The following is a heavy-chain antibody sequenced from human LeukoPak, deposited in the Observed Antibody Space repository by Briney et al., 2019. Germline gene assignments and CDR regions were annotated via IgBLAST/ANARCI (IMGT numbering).Heavy chain of an antibody. CDR1: RGSINNYY. CDR3: ARGFASTWYYFDY. CDR2: IYYSGSA. D-gene: IGHD6-13*01. J-gene: IGHJ4*02. Sequence: SETLSLTCTVSRGSINNYYWSWIRQPPGKGLEWIGYIYYSGSANHNPSLKSRVTILVDTSKSQFSLKLTSVTAADTAVYYCARGFASTWYYFDYWGQGALVTVSS. V-gene: IGHV4-59*01.